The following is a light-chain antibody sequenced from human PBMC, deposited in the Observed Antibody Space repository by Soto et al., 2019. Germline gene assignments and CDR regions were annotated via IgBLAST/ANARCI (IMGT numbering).Light chain of an antibody. Sequence: DLQMTQSPSSLSASVGDRVTITCRASQSISSYLNWYQQKPGKAPKLLIYAASSLQSGVPSRFSGCGSGTYFTLTISSLQPEDFATYYCQQSYSTPLLTFGGGTKVEIK. J-gene: IGKJ4*01. CDR3: QQSYSTPLLT. CDR2: AAS. CDR1: QSISSY. V-gene: IGKV1-39*01.